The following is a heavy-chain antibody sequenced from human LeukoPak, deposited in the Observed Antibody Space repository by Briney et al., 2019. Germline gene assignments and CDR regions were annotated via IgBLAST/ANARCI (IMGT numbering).Heavy chain of an antibody. J-gene: IGHJ4*02. D-gene: IGHD3-16*01. CDR3: ATSSMGDY. Sequence: PGESLRLSCAASGFTFSSQSMSWVRQAPGKGLEWVSYISSSSATIYYADSVKGRFTISRDNAKNSLYLQMSGPRADDTAVYYCATSSMGDYWGQGTLVTVSS. CDR1: GFTFSSQS. CDR2: ISSSSATI. V-gene: IGHV3-48*01.